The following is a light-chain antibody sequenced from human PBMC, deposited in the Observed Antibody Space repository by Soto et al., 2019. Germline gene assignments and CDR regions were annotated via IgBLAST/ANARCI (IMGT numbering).Light chain of an antibody. CDR3: QQYGSSPRSIT. CDR1: QSVSSN. CDR2: GAS. J-gene: IGKJ5*01. V-gene: IGKV3-20*01. Sequence: EIVLTQSPATLSLSPGERATLSCRASQSVSSNLAWYQQKPGQAPRLLIYGASTRATGIPARFSGRGSGTDFTLTISRLEPEDFAVYYCQQYGSSPRSITFGQGTRLEIK.